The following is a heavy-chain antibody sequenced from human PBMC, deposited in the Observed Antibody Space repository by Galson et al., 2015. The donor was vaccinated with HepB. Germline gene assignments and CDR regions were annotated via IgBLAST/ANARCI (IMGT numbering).Heavy chain of an antibody. CDR1: GFTSSSYW. Sequence: SLRLSCAASGFTSSSYWMSWVRQAPGKGLEWVVNIKQDGSEKYYVDSVKGRLTISRDNAKNSLYLQMNSLRAEDTAVYYCARGPWGTYYYYYGMDVWGQGTTVTVSS. V-gene: IGHV3-7*04. D-gene: IGHD1-1*01. CDR3: ARGPWGTYYYYYGMDV. J-gene: IGHJ6*02. CDR2: IKQDGSEK.